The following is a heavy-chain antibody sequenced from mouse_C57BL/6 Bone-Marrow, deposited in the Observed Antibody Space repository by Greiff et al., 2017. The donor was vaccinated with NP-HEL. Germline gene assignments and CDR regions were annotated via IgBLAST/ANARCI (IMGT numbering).Heavy chain of an antibody. J-gene: IGHJ1*03. V-gene: IGHV14-4*01. Sequence: VQLQQSGAELVRPGASVKLSCTASGFNIKDDYMHWVKQRPEQGLEWIGWIDPENGDTEYASKFQGKATITADTSSNTAYLQLSSLTSADTAVYYCTTDDYWYFDVWGTGTTVTVSS. CDR3: TTDDYWYFDV. CDR1: GFNIKDDY. CDR2: IDPENGDT. D-gene: IGHD2-3*01.